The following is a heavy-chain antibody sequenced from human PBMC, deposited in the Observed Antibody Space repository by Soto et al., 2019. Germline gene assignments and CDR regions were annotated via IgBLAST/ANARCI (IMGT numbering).Heavy chain of an antibody. CDR3: ARVVLGYCSSTSCHHPFPFDY. J-gene: IGHJ4*02. CDR1: GGSFSGYY. V-gene: IGHV4-34*01. CDR2: INHSGST. Sequence: PSETLSLTCAVYGGSFSGYYWSWIRQPPGKGLEWIGEINHSGSTNYNPSLKSRVTISVDTSKNQFSLKLSSVTAADTAVYYCARVVLGYCSSTSCHHPFPFDYWGQGTLVTVSS. D-gene: IGHD2-2*01.